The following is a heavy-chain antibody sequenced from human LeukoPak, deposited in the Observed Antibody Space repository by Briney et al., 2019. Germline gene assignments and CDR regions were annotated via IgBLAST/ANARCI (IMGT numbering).Heavy chain of an antibody. CDR3: ARDLTEYYYGSGSPS. V-gene: IGHV3-48*04. D-gene: IGHD3-10*01. Sequence: PGGSLRLSCAASGFTFSSYSMNWVRQAPGKGLEWVSYISSSSSTIYYADSVKGRFTISRDNAKNSLYLQMNSLRAEDTAVYYCARDLTEYYYGSGSPSWGQGTLVTVSS. J-gene: IGHJ5*02. CDR2: ISSSSSTI. CDR1: GFTFSSYS.